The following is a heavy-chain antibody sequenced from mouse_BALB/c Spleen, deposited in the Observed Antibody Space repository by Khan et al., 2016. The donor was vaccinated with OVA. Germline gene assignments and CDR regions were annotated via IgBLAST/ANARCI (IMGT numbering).Heavy chain of an antibody. CDR2: ISSTGST. CDR1: GYSITSDFA. D-gene: IGHD2-13*01. J-gene: IGHJ4*01. Sequence: VQLKQSGPGLVKPSQSLSLTCTVTGYSITSDFAWIWIRQFPGNKLEWMGYISSTGSTSYSPSLKSRFSITRDTSKNQFFLHLNSVTTEDTATYYCARSLYYSDSYAMDYWGQGTSVTVSS. CDR3: ARSLYYSDSYAMDY. V-gene: IGHV3-2*02.